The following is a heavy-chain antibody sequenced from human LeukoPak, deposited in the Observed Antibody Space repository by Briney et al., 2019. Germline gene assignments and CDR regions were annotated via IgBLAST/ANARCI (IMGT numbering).Heavy chain of an antibody. CDR1: GGYISSYY. J-gene: IGHJ4*02. V-gene: IGHV4-59*01. D-gene: IGHD3-16*02. CDR3: ARVYGDYVWGSYRYDY. CDR2: IYYSGST. Sequence: PSETLSLTCTVSGGYISSYYWSWLRQPPGKGLEWIGYIYYSGSTNYNPSLKSRVTISVDTSKNQFSLKLSSVTAADTAVYYCARVYGDYVWGSYRYDYWGQGTLVTVSS.